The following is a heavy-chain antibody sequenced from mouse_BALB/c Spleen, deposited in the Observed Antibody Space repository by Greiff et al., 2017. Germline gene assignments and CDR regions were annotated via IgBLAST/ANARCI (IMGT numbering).Heavy chain of an antibody. V-gene: IGHV5-6-2*01. CDR2: INSNGGST. D-gene: IGHD1-2*01. Sequence: EVMLVESGGGLVKLGGSLKLSCAASGFTFSSYYMSWVRQTPEKRLELVAAINSNGGSTYYPDTVKGRFTISRDNAKNTLYLQMSSLKSEDTALYYCARHERTTATPYAMDYWGQGTSVTVSS. CDR3: ARHERTTATPYAMDY. CDR1: GFTFSSYY. J-gene: IGHJ4*01.